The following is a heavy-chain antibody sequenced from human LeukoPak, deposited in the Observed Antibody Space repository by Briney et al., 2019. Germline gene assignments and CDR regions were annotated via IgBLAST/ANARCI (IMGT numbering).Heavy chain of an antibody. D-gene: IGHD3-22*01. CDR2: IYPSGST. Sequence: PSETLPLTCTVSGGSISSYYWSWIRQPPGKGLEWIGYIYPSGSTNYNPSLESRVTISVDTSRNQFSLKLRSVTAADTAVYYCARGYYYDSSGYGYWGQGTLVTVSS. J-gene: IGHJ4*02. V-gene: IGHV4-4*09. CDR1: GGSISSYY. CDR3: ARGYYYDSSGYGY.